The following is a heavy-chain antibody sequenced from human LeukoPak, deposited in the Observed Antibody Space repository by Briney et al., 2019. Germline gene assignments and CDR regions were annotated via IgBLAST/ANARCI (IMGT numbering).Heavy chain of an antibody. D-gene: IGHD3-22*01. Sequence: PGGSLRLSCAASGFTFNSYAMNWVRQAPGRGLEWVSGTSGSGGSTDYADSVKGRFTISRDNSKNTVYMQMNSLRAEDTAVYYCAKRSGSSGYYTLFDYWGQGTLVTVSS. J-gene: IGHJ4*02. CDR3: AKRSGSSGYYTLFDY. CDR2: TSGSGGST. CDR1: GFTFNSYA. V-gene: IGHV3-23*01.